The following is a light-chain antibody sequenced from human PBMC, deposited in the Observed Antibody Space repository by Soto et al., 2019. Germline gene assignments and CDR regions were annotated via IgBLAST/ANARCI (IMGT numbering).Light chain of an antibody. V-gene: IGLV7-46*01. CDR2: GTN. CDR1: TCAVTSGHY. Sequence: QAVVTQEPSLTVSPGGTVSLTCGSSTCAVTSGHYPYWFQQKPGQAPRTLIYGTNNKHSWTPARFSGSLLGGKAALTLSGAQPDDESDYFCLLFYSGVVVFCGGTKVTVL. CDR3: LLFYSGVVV. J-gene: IGLJ3*02.